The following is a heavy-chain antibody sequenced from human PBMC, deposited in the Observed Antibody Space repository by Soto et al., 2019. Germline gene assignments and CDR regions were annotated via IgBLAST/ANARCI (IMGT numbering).Heavy chain of an antibody. D-gene: IGHD5-12*01. J-gene: IGHJ4*02. Sequence: QVQLVQSGAEVKKPGASVKVSCKASGYTFTSYYMHWVRQAPGQGLEWMGVIDPSGGSTDYTQKFAGRVTMTRDTSTSTVYMELSSLRSEDTAVFYCAREGNGYNLGPSVDFDYWGQGTLVTVSS. CDR1: GYTFTSYY. CDR2: IDPSGGST. CDR3: AREGNGYNLGPSVDFDY. V-gene: IGHV1-46*01.